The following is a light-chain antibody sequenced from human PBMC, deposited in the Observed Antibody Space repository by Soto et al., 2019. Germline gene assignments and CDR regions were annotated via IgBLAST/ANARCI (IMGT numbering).Light chain of an antibody. J-gene: IGLJ2*01. Sequence: QSALTQPASVSGSPGQSITISCAGTSSDVGGYNYVSWYQHHPGKAPKLMIYDVSNRPLGVSNRFSGSKSGSTASLTISGLQAEDEADYWCSSYTSSSTLVVFGGGTKLTVL. CDR3: SSYTSSSTLVV. CDR2: DVS. CDR1: SSDVGGYNY. V-gene: IGLV2-14*03.